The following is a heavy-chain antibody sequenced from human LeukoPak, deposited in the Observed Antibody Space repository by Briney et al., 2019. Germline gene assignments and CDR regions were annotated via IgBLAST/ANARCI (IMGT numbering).Heavy chain of an antibody. D-gene: IGHD3-16*01. J-gene: IGHJ5*02. Sequence: SETLSLTCTVSGGSISTSNYYWGWIRQPPGKGLEWIGNIFYSGSTNYNPSLKSRVTISVDTSKNQFSLNLTSVTAADTAVYYCARFTPQGYGWGGYNRFDPWGQGTLVTVSS. CDR3: ARFTPQGYGWGGYNRFDP. V-gene: IGHV4-39*07. CDR2: IFYSGST. CDR1: GGSISTSNYY.